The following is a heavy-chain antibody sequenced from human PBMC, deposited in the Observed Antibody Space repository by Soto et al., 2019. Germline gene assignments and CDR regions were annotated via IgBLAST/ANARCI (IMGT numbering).Heavy chain of an antibody. Sequence: EVQLVESGGGLVQPGGSLRLSCAVSGFTFSIYSMNWIRQAPGKGLQWVSYMTSDTKTIHYADSVKGRFTISRDNAKNLVYLQMTSLRDEDTAVYYCARSVEGHFDYWGQGTLVTVSS. CDR3: ARSVEGHFDY. CDR2: MTSDTKTI. V-gene: IGHV3-48*02. CDR1: GFTFSIYS. J-gene: IGHJ4*02. D-gene: IGHD6-19*01.